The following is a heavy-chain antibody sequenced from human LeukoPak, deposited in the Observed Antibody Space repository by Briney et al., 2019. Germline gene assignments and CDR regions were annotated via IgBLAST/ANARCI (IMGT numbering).Heavy chain of an antibody. CDR2: IRQDGSEK. J-gene: IGHJ4*02. CDR1: GFTFRRYW. D-gene: IGHD3-10*01. CDR3: VGLGENY. V-gene: IGHV3-7*02. Sequence: QSGGSLRLSCATSGFTFRRYWMSWARQASRKGLEWVANIRQDGSEKYYVDSVKGRFTISRNNAKNSLYLQMNSLRAEDTAVYYCVGLGENYWGQGTLVTVSS.